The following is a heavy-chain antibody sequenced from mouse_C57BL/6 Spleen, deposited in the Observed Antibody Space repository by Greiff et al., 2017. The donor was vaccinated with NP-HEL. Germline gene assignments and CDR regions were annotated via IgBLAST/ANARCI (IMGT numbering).Heavy chain of an antibody. J-gene: IGHJ2*01. V-gene: IGHV1-69*01. CDR3: ARSSNYGSSSHFDY. Sequence: QVQLQQSGAELVMPGASVKLSCKASGYTFTSYWMHWVKQRPGQGLEWIGEIDPSDSYTNYNQKFKGKSTLTVDKSSSTAYMQLSSLTSEDSAVYYCARSSNYGSSSHFDYWGQGTTLTVSS. CDR1: GYTFTSYW. CDR2: IDPSDSYT. D-gene: IGHD1-1*01.